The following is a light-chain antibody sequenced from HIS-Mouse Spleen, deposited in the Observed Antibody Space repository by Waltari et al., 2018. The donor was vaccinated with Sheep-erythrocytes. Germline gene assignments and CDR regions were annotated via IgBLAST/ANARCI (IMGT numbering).Light chain of an antibody. V-gene: IGLV2-8*01. CDR1: SSDVGGYNY. CDR2: EVS. Sequence: QSALTQPPSASGSPGQSVTISCTGTSSDVGGYNYVSWYQQHPGKAPKLMIYEVSKRPSAVPDRFSWSKSGNTASLTVSGLQAEDEADYYCSSYAGSNNYVFGTGTKVTVL. CDR3: SSYAGSNNYV. J-gene: IGLJ1*01.